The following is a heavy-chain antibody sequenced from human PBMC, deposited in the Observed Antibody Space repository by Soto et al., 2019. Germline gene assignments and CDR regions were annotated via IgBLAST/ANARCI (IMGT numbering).Heavy chain of an antibody. Sequence: SETLSLTCAVYGGSFSGYYWSWIRQPPGKGLEWIGEINHSGSTNYNPSLKSRVTISVDTSKNQFSLKLSSVTAADTAVYYCARVVFAAARVLYYFDYWGQGTLVTVSS. D-gene: IGHD6-6*01. J-gene: IGHJ4*02. CDR2: INHSGST. V-gene: IGHV4-34*01. CDR3: ARVVFAAARVLYYFDY. CDR1: GGSFSGYY.